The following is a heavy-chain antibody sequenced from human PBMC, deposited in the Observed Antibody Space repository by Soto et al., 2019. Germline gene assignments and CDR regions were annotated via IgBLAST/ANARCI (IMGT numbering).Heavy chain of an antibody. CDR3: AKDWKWEAFYYCMNV. D-gene: IGHD1-26*01. Sequence: QEQLVQSGGGVVQPGRSLRLSCAASGFKFSSYGMHWVRQAPGKGLEWVAAISYDGRNKYYADSVKGRFTISRDNSENTLFLQMNSLRGDDTAVYYCAKDWKWEAFYYCMNVWGQGTTVTVSS. V-gene: IGHV3-30*18. CDR2: ISYDGRNK. CDR1: GFKFSSYG. J-gene: IGHJ6*02.